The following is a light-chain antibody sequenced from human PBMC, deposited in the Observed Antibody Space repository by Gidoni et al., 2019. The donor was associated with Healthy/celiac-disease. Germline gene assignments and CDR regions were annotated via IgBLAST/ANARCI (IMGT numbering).Light chain of an antibody. CDR1: QSVSSSY. CDR2: GAS. CDR3: QQYGSSPIT. Sequence: EIVSTQSPGTLSLSPGDRATLSCRASQSVSSSYLACYQQKPGQAPRLLIYGASSRATGIPERFSGRGSGTDFTLTISRLGPEDFAVYYWQQYGSSPITFGQGTRLEIK. J-gene: IGKJ5*01. V-gene: IGKV3-20*01.